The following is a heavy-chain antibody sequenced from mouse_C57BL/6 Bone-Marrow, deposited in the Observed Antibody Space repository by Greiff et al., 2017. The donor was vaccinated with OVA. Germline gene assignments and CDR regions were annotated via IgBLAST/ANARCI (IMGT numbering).Heavy chain of an antibody. V-gene: IGHV1-82*01. CDR2: IYPGDGDT. CDR1: GYAFSSSW. CDR3: ARSYYGSSGAMDY. J-gene: IGHJ4*01. D-gene: IGHD1-1*01. Sequence: QVQLKQSGPELVKPGASVKISCKASGYAFSSSWMNWVKQRPGKGLEWIGRIYPGDGDTNYNGKFKGKATLTADKSSSTAYMQLSSLTSEDSAVYFCARSYYGSSGAMDYWGQGTSVTVSS.